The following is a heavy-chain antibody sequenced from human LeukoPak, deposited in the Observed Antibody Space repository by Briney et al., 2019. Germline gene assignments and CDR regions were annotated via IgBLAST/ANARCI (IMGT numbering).Heavy chain of an antibody. V-gene: IGHV3-30*18. J-gene: IGHJ4*02. CDR1: GFTFSSYG. CDR2: ISYDGSNK. D-gene: IGHD1-26*01. Sequence: GGSLRLSCAASGFTFSSYGMRWVRQAPGKGLEWVAVISYDGSNKYYADSAKGRFTISRDNSKNTLYLQMNSLRAEDTAVYYCAKASGSYYPPFDYWGQGTLVTVSS. CDR3: AKASGSYYPPFDY.